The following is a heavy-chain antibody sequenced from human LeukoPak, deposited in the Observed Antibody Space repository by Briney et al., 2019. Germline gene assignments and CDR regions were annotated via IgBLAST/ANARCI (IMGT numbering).Heavy chain of an antibody. Sequence: SETLSLTCTVSGGSISPYYWSWIRQPPGKGLEWIGYIYYSGSTNYNPSLKSRVTISADTSKNQFSLKLSSVTAADTAVYYCARDRSALGYWGQGTLVTVSP. CDR1: GGSISPYY. V-gene: IGHV4-59*01. CDR3: ARDRSALGY. CDR2: IYYSGST. J-gene: IGHJ4*02. D-gene: IGHD7-27*01.